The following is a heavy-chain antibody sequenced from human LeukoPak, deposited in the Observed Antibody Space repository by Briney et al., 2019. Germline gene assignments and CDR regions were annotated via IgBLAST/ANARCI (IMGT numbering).Heavy chain of an antibody. CDR3: ARAWLTGGSYYAMDV. Sequence: QAGGSLRLSCAASGFTFSSYSMNWVRQAPGKGLEWVSYISSTSSTIYYADSVKGRFTISRDNAKNSLYLQMNSLRAEDTAVYYCARAWLTGGSYYAMDVWGQGTTVTVSS. V-gene: IGHV3-48*04. CDR1: GFTFSSYS. CDR2: ISSTSSTI. D-gene: IGHD3-10*01. J-gene: IGHJ6*02.